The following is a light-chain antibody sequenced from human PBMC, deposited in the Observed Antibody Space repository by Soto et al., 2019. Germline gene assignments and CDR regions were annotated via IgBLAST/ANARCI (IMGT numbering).Light chain of an antibody. CDR1: ASNIGSNS. V-gene: IGLV1-51*01. Sequence: QSVLTQPPSVSAAPGQKVTISCSGSASNIGSNSLSWYRQFPGSSPMLVIYDNHKRPSGISARFSASMSDTSATLVITGLRTGDEADYYCGAWDNNLSAGVFGSGTKLTVL. J-gene: IGLJ1*01. CDR2: DNH. CDR3: GAWDNNLSAGV.